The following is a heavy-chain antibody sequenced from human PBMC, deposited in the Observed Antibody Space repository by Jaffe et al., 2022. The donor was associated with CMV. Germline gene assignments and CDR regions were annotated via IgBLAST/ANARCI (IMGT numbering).Heavy chain of an antibody. CDR1: GFTFSSYA. D-gene: IGHD3-22*01. CDR3: AKGTYYYDSSGYYPDPSFDY. Sequence: EVQLLESGGGLVQPGGSLRLSCAASGFTFSSYAMSWVRQAPGKGLEWVSAISGSGGSTYYADSVKGRFTISRDNSKNTLYLQMNSLRAEDTAVYYCAKGTYYYDSSGYYPDPSFDYWGQGTLVTVSS. J-gene: IGHJ4*02. V-gene: IGHV3-23*01. CDR2: ISGSGGST.